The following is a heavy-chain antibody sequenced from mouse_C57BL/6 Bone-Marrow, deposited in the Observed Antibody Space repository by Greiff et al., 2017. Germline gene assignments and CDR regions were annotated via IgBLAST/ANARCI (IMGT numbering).Heavy chain of an antibody. V-gene: IGHV1-50*01. D-gene: IGHD2-4*01. Sequence: VQLQQPGAELVKPGASVKLSCKASGYTFTSYWMQWVKQRPGQGLEWIGEIDPSDSYTNYNQKFKGKATLTVDTSSSTAYMQLSSLTAEDSAVYYCARDYEYDGYWYFDVWGTGTTVTVSS. J-gene: IGHJ1*03. CDR3: ARDYEYDGYWYFDV. CDR2: IDPSDSYT. CDR1: GYTFTSYW.